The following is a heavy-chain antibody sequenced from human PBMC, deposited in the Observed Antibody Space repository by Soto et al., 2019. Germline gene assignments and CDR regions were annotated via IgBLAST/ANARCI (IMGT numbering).Heavy chain of an antibody. V-gene: IGHV3-48*01. CDR3: ARLIGNSWLDS. CDR1: GFTFSSHS. CDR2: ISSSSSTI. J-gene: IGHJ5*01. D-gene: IGHD3-16*01. Sequence: GGSLRLSCAASGFTFSSHSMNWVRQAPGKGLEWVSYISSSSSTIYYADSVKGRFTISRDNAKNSLYLQMNSLRAEDTAVYYCARLIGNSWLDSWGQGTLVTVSS.